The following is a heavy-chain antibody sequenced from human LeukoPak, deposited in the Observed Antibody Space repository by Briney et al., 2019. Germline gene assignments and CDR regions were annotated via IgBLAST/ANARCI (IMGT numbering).Heavy chain of an antibody. D-gene: IGHD5-12*01. CDR3: ARDLGSQNYFDF. Sequence: SETLSLTCAVSGGSISSNNWWSWVRQPPGTGLEWIGEIYRNGNTNYNPSLKSRVTISMDKSKNQFTLTLNSVTAADTAVYYCARDLGSQNYFDFWGRGVLVTVSS. CDR1: GGSISSNNW. CDR2: IYRNGNT. V-gene: IGHV4-4*02. J-gene: IGHJ4*02.